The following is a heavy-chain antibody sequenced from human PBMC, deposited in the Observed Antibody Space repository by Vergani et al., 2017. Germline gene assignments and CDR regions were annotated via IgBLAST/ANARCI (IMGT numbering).Heavy chain of an antibody. CDR3: ARDHTYYDILTGPYYYMDV. J-gene: IGHJ6*03. D-gene: IGHD3-9*01. CDR2: IYYSGST. CDR1: GGSISSSSYY. Sequence: QLQLQESGPGLVKPSETLSLTCTVSGGSISSSSYYWGWIRQPPGKGLEWIGYIYYSGSTYYNPSLKSRVTISVDTSKNQFSLKLSSVTAADTAVYYCARDHTYYDILTGPYYYMDVWGKGTTVTVSS. V-gene: IGHV4-39*07.